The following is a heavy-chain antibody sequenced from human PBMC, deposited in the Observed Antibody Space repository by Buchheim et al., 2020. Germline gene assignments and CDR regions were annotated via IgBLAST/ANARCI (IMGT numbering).Heavy chain of an antibody. Sequence: QVQLVESGGGVVQPGRSLRLSCAASGFTFSSYAMHWVRQAPGKGLEWVAVISYDGSNKYYADSVKGRFTISRDNSKNTLYLQMNSLRAEDTAVYYCAKLVSGYDSSSVPLWGQGTL. CDR3: AKLVSGYDSSSVPL. J-gene: IGHJ4*02. V-gene: IGHV3-30*04. CDR2: ISYDGSNK. CDR1: GFTFSSYA. D-gene: IGHD5-12*01.